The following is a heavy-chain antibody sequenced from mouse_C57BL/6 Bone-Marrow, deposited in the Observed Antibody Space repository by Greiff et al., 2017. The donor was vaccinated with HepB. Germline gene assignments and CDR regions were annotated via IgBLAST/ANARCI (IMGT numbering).Heavy chain of an antibody. CDR2: IYPRSGNT. CDR1: GYTFTSYG. CDR3: ARYDYGGEWCAY. D-gene: IGHD2-4*01. Sequence: VQLQQSGAELARPGASVKLSCKASGYTFTSYGISWVKQSTGQGLEWIGEIYPRSGNTYYNEKFKGKATLTTDKSSSTAYMELRSLTSEDSAVYVGARYDYGGEWCAYWGRGTRVTVTA. V-gene: IGHV1-81*01. J-gene: IGHJ3*01.